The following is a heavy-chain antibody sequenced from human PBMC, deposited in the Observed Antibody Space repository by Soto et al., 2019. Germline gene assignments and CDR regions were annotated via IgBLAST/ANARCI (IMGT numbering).Heavy chain of an antibody. D-gene: IGHD3-22*01. CDR2: SSTYNGNT. J-gene: IGHJ4*02. CDR3: ATDRTYYDSSGDPEF. Sequence: ASVKVSCKASGGTFSSYGISWVRQAPGQGLEWMGWSSTYNGNTIYAQKFQARVTMTTEKATKTAYMELKNLRSDDTALYYCATDRTYYDSSGDPEFWGQGTLVTVSS. V-gene: IGHV1-18*01. CDR1: GGTFSSYG.